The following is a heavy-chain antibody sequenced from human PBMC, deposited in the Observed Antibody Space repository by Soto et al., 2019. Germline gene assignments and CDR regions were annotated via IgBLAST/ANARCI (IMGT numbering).Heavy chain of an antibody. CDR1: GFTFSSYG. Sequence: QVQLVESGGGVVQPGRSLRLSCAASGFTFSSYGMHWVRQAPGKGLEWVAGIAYDGSNKYYADSVKGRFTISRYNSKNTLYLQMNSLRAEDTPVYYCAKSGSSCFFDYWGQGTLVTVSS. D-gene: IGHD6-19*01. J-gene: IGHJ4*02. CDR3: AKSGSSCFFDY. CDR2: IAYDGSNK. V-gene: IGHV3-30*18.